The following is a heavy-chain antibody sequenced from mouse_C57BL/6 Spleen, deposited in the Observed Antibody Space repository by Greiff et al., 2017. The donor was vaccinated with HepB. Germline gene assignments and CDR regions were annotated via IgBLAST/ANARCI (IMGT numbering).Heavy chain of an antibody. CDR1: GFTFSDYG. D-gene: IGHD2-14*01. J-gene: IGHJ2*01. CDR2: ISSGSSTI. Sequence: EVKLVESGGGLVKPGGSLKLSCAASGFTFSDYGMHWVSQAPEQGLEWVAYISSGSSTIYYANTVKGRFTISRDNAKNTLFLQMTSLRSEDTAMYYGARQVLGPYFDYWGQGTTLTVSS. V-gene: IGHV5-17*01. CDR3: ARQVLGPYFDY.